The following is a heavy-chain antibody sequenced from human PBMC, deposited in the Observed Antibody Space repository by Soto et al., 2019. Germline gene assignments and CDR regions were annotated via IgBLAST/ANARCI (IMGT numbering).Heavy chain of an antibody. J-gene: IGHJ2*01. D-gene: IGHD3-22*01. CDR1: GFPFSSYA. CDR2: ISGSGGST. V-gene: IGHV3-23*01. Sequence: EVQLLESGGGLVQPGGSLRVSCAASGFPFSSYAMSWVRQAPGKGLEWVSDISGSGGSTYYGDSVKGRFTISRDNSKNTLYLQMNSLRAEDTAVDYCARRPYDSDWYFDPWGRGTRVVVSS. CDR3: ARRPYDSDWYFDP.